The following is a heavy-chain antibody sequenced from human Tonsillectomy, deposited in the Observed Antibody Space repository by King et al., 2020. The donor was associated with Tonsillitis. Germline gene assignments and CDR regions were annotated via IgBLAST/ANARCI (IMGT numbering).Heavy chain of an antibody. J-gene: IGHJ6*03. CDR1: GGSISSGRYY. V-gene: IGHV4-61*02. D-gene: IGHD2-15*01. CDR3: AKTSGEDEYYYYYYMDV. CDR2: IYTSGST. Sequence: VQLQESGPGLVKPSQTLSLTCTVSGGSISSGRYYWSWIRRPAGKGLEWIGRIYTSGSTNYNPSLKSRVTMSVDTSKNQFSLKLSSVTAADPAVYYCAKTSGEDEYYYYYYMDVWGKGTTVTVSS.